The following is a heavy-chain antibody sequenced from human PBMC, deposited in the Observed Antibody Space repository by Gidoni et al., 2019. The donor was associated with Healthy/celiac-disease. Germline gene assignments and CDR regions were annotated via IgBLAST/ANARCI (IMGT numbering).Heavy chain of an antibody. CDR3: TRDHRQWLVLSHYYYYMDV. CDR2: IRSKAYGGTT. CDR1: GFTFGVYA. D-gene: IGHD6-19*01. J-gene: IGHJ6*03. V-gene: IGHV3-49*04. Sequence: EVQLVESGGALHTPGRSMSLSGTASGFTFGVYAMCWVSQVPGKGLEWVGFIRSKAYGGTTEYAASVKGRFTISRDDSKSSAYLQMNSLKTEDTAVYYCTRDHRQWLVLSHYYYYMDVWGKGTTVTVSS.